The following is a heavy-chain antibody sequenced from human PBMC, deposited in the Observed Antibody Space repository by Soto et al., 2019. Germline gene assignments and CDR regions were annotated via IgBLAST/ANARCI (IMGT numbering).Heavy chain of an antibody. CDR3: ARGSYSSSSEYFDY. V-gene: IGHV4-31*03. CDR1: GGSISSGGYY. D-gene: IGHD6-6*01. J-gene: IGHJ4*02. Sequence: PSETLSLTCTVSGGSISSGGYYWSWIRQHPGKGLEWIGYIYYSGSTYYNPSLKSRVTISVDTSKNQFSLKLSSVTAADTAVHYCARGSYSSSSEYFDYWGQGTLVTVSS. CDR2: IYYSGST.